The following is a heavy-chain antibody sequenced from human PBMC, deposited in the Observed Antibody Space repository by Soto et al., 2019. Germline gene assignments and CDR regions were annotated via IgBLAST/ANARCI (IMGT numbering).Heavy chain of an antibody. Sequence: SETLSLTCTVSGGSISSGGYYWSWIRQHPGKGLEWIGYIYYSGSTYYNPSLKSRVTISVDTSKNQFSLKLSSVTAADTAVYYCARGILRVVAGNPEPGDLDYWGQGTLVTVSS. J-gene: IGHJ4*02. CDR3: ARGILRVVAGNPEPGDLDY. V-gene: IGHV4-31*03. CDR1: GGSISSGGYY. CDR2: IYYSGST. D-gene: IGHD6-19*01.